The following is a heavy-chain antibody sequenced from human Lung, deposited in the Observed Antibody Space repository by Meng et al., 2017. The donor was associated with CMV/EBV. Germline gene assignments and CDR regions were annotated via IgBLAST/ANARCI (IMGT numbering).Heavy chain of an antibody. V-gene: IGHV3-11*01. D-gene: IGHD2-21*01. CDR1: GFTFSDYY. Sequence: GGSXRLSCAASGFTFSDYYMSWIRQAPGKGLEWVSYISSSGSTIYYADSVKGRFTISRDNAKNSLYLQMNSLRAEDTAVFYCARDRCGGDCYLHDYWGQGTLVTVSS. CDR3: ARDRCGGDCYLHDY. J-gene: IGHJ4*02. CDR2: ISSSGSTI.